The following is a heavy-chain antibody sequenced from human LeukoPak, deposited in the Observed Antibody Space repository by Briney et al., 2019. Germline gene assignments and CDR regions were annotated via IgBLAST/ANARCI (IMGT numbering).Heavy chain of an antibody. J-gene: IGHJ4*02. D-gene: IGHD2-2*01. V-gene: IGHV4-34*01. CDR1: GGSFSGYS. CDR3: ARGIPHYCSSTTCPNDY. Sequence: KPSETLSLTCAVYGGSFSGYSWSWIRQPPGKGLEWTGEIHRSGSTNYHPSLKSRVTISVDTSKNQFSLKLSSVTAADTAVYYCARGIPHYCSSTTCPNDYWGQGTLVTVSS. CDR2: IHRSGST.